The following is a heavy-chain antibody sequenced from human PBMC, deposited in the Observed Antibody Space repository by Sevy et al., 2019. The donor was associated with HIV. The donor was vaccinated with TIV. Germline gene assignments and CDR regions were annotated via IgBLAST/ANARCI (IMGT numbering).Heavy chain of an antibody. V-gene: IGHV1-2*02. Sequence: ASVKVSCKVSGYSFTGFYIHWMRQAPGQGLEWMGWINPNNGDAKYAQKYQGRVTMTRDTSVTTTYMELTSLRSDDTAMYYCVRGYFGSGSYRLLYWGQGAPVTVSS. CDR2: INPNNGDA. J-gene: IGHJ4*02. CDR3: VRGYFGSGSYRLLY. CDR1: GYSFTGFY. D-gene: IGHD3-10*01.